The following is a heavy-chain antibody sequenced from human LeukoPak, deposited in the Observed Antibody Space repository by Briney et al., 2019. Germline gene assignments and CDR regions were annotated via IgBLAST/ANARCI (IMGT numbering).Heavy chain of an antibody. CDR1: GYTLTELS. CDR3: ARVLRYCSGGSCLSVDYFDY. CDR2: FDPEDGET. Sequence: ASVKVSCKVSGYTLTELSMHWVRQAPGKGLEWMGGFDPEDGETIYAQKFQGRVTMTEDTSTDTAYMELSSLRSEDTAVYYCARVLRYCSGGSCLSVDYFDYWGQGTLVTVSS. D-gene: IGHD2-15*01. V-gene: IGHV1-24*01. J-gene: IGHJ4*02.